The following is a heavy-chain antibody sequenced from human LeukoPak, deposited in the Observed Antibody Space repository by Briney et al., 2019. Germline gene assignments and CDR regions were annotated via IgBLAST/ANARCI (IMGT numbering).Heavy chain of an antibody. D-gene: IGHD6-19*01. CDR1: GYTFTGYY. V-gene: IGHV1-2*02. CDR3: ARDLRDSSGWTPDYGMDV. CDR2: INPNSGGT. Sequence: GASVKVSCKASGYTFTGYYMHWVRQAPGQGLEWMGWINPNSGGTNYAQKFQGRVTMTRDTSISTAYMELSRLRSDDTAVYYCARDLRDSSGWTPDYGMDVWGQGTTVTVSS. J-gene: IGHJ6*02.